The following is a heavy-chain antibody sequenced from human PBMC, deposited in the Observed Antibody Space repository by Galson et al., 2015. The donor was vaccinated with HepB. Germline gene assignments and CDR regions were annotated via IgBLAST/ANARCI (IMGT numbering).Heavy chain of an antibody. J-gene: IGHJ3*01. CDR1: GGTFSSYT. CDR3: ARDPPDSSTLSDDDFHL. D-gene: IGHD3-22*01. V-gene: IGHV1-69*04. CDR2: IVPFLSIT. Sequence: SVKVSCKASGGTFSSYTISWVRQAPGQGLEWMGRIVPFLSITNYAQKFQGRVTITADRATSTTYMELSSLRSEDTAVYYCARDPPDSSTLSDDDFHLWGQGTMVTVSS.